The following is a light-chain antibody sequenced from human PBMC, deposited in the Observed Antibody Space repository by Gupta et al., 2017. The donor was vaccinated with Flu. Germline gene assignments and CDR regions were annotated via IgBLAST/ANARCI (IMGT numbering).Light chain of an antibody. CDR2: GAS. CDR1: QDISNR. CDR3: ETQVRFPLT. J-gene: IGKJ4*01. Sequence: PFVLAGSVGDTVSVTCRESQDISNRLAGYQPKPAKASKPLMCGASAMRIGGPSGFSSSRSATIFILTISNRQHDEFAGYYCETQVRFPLTFGRGTQVEIK. V-gene: IGKV1-12*01.